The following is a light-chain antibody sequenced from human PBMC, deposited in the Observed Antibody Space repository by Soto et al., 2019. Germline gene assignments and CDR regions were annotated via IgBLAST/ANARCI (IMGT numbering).Light chain of an antibody. Sequence: QSVLTQPASVSGSPGQSITISCSGTSSDIGSYDHVAWYQQFPGKSPKLIIYAVSDRPSGVSDRFSGSKSGISASLTISGLQNEQQAAYYCISYTDRQSYLFGTGTKVTVL. CDR3: ISYTDRQSYL. J-gene: IGLJ1*01. V-gene: IGLV2-14*03. CDR1: SSDIGSYDH. CDR2: AVS.